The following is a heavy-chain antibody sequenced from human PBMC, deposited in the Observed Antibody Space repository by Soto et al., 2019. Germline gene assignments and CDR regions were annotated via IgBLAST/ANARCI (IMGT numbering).Heavy chain of an antibody. CDR2: ISPVFGTP. CDR1: GYTFITYG. CDR3: ARGGALSTSWYWGDGLDS. D-gene: IGHD6-13*01. Sequence: QVQVLQSGAEVKKPGASVKVSCRSSGYTFITYGISWVRQAPGQSLEWLGWISPVFGTPSYAQKFQGRVTISADKSTNTSYLELRSLRSEDTAVYYCARGGALSTSWYWGDGLDSWGQGTQVTVSS. V-gene: IGHV1-69*06. J-gene: IGHJ4*02.